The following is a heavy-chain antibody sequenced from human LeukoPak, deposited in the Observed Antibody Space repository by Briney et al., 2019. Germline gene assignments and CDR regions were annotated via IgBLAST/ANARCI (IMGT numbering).Heavy chain of an antibody. Sequence: GGSLRLSCAASGFSFSTYALSWVRQAPGKGLHWVSKISDSGGSTYYADSVKGRFTISRDNSRNTLYLQMNSLSVEDTAIYYCARETAAAAIDYCGQGNLVTVSS. V-gene: IGHV3-23*01. CDR3: ARETAAAAIDY. CDR1: GFSFSTYA. D-gene: IGHD2-2*01. CDR2: ISDSGGST. J-gene: IGHJ4*02.